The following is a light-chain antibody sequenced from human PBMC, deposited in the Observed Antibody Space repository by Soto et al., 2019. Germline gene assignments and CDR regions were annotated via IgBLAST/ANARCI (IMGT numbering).Light chain of an antibody. CDR1: QTVSSSF. Sequence: EIVLTQSPGTLSLSPGERATLSCRASQTVSSSFLAWYQQRPGQAPRLLIYGASSRATGIPDRFRGSGSGTDFTLTISRLEPEDFAVYYCQQYGTSPITFGPGTKVDMK. CDR2: GAS. CDR3: QQYGTSPIT. V-gene: IGKV3-20*01. J-gene: IGKJ3*01.